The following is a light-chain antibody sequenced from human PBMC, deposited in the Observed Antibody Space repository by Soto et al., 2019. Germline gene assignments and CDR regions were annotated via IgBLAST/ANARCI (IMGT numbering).Light chain of an antibody. J-gene: IGKJ1*01. CDR3: QQYNSSPWT. CDR2: GVS. Sequence: EIVMTQSPGTLSVSPGDGATLSCRASQIVASTLAWYQQKPGQAPRLLIYGVSTRATGFPARFRGSGSGTEFTLTISSLQPDDFATYYCQQYNSSPWTFGQGTRWIS. V-gene: IGKV3-15*01. CDR1: QIVAST.